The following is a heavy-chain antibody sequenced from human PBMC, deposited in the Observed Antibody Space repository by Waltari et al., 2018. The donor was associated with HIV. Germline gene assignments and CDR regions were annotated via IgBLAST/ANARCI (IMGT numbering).Heavy chain of an antibody. CDR2: INWNGDST. J-gene: IGHJ3*02. Sequence: EVQLVESGGGVVRPGGSLGLSCAASGLPFADYGLSWVRQGPGKGLEWVSGINWNGDSTDYADSVKGRFTISRDNAKNSLYLQMNSLRAEDTALYYCAREFRTMLRGVIFAFDIWGQGTMVTVSS. D-gene: IGHD3-10*01. CDR3: AREFRTMLRGVIFAFDI. CDR1: GLPFADYG. V-gene: IGHV3-20*04.